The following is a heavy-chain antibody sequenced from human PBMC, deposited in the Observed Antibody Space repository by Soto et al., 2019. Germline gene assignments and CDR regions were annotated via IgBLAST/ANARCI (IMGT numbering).Heavy chain of an antibody. J-gene: IGHJ4*02. Sequence: PSETLSLTCTVSGGSISSSSYYWGWIRQPPGKGLEWIGSIYYSGSTYYNPSLKSRVTISVDTSKNQFSLKLSSVTAADTAVYYCARRHSSGYYLGYFDYWGQGTLVTVSS. D-gene: IGHD3-22*01. V-gene: IGHV4-39*01. CDR1: GGSISSSSYY. CDR3: ARRHSSGYYLGYFDY. CDR2: IYYSGST.